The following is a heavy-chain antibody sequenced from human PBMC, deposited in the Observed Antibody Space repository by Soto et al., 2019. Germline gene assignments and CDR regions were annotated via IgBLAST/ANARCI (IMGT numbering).Heavy chain of an antibody. CDR1: GYTFTSYG. D-gene: IGHD3-3*01. J-gene: IGHJ6*02. CDR3: ARDPGGTGRYYDFWSGLWGGGKYGMDV. CDR2: ISAYNGNT. V-gene: IGHV1-18*01. Sequence: ASVKVSCKASGYTFTSYGISWVRQAPGQGLEWMGWISAYNGNTNYAQKLQGRVTMTTDTSTSTAYMELRRLSSDDTAVYYCARDPGGTGRYYDFWSGLWGGGKYGMDVWGQGTTVTVSS.